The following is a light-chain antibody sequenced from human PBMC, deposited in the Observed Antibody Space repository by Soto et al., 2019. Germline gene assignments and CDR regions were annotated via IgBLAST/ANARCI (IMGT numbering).Light chain of an antibody. CDR3: QHWTEYSWT. CDR2: KTS. J-gene: IGKJ1*01. CDR1: PSLTMW. V-gene: IGKV1-5*03. Sequence: DIHMTQSPSTLSASVGDRVTITCRASPSLTMWLALYQQKPGKAPNLLIYKTSSLESGVPSRFSGSGSGTEFTLNISSLQPDDFATYYCQHWTEYSWTFGQGTKVEVK.